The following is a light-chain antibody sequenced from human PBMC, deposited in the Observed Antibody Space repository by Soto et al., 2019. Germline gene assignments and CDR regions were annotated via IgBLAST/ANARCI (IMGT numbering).Light chain of an antibody. J-gene: IGKJ1*01. CDR3: QQSYSLPA. CDR1: QSVSSN. Sequence: EIVMTQSPATLSVSPGERATLSCRASQSVSSNLAWYQQKPGQAPRLLIYGASTRATGIPARFSGSGSGTEFTLTISSLQPEDFATYYCQQSYSLPAFGLGTKVDI. CDR2: GAS. V-gene: IGKV3-15*01.